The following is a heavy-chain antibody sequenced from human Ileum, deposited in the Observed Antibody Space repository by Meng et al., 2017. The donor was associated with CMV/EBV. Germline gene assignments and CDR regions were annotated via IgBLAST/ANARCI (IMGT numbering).Heavy chain of an antibody. CDR3: ARDQIEGVYCTNGVCYTLEY. CDR1: GFTFNSYA. J-gene: IGHJ4*02. D-gene: IGHD2-8*01. Sequence: GGSLRLSCDASGFTFNSYAIHWVRQAPGKGLEWVAVISYDGSNKYYAESVKGRFTVSRDNYKTTLHLQMNSLRAEDTAVYYCARDQIEGVYCTNGVCYTLEYWGQGTLVTVSS. V-gene: IGHV3-30-3*01. CDR2: ISYDGSNK.